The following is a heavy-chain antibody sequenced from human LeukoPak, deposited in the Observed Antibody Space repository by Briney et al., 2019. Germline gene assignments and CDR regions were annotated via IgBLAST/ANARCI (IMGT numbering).Heavy chain of an antibody. D-gene: IGHD6-6*01. V-gene: IGHV1-2*02. CDR2: INPNSGGT. J-gene: IGHJ5*02. CDR3: ARTPIAARPGNWFDP. CDR1: GYTFTGYY. Sequence: ASVKVSCKASGYTFTGYYMHWVRQAPGQGLEWMGWINPNSGGTNYAQKFQGRVTMTRDTSISTAYMELSRLRSDDTAVYYCARTPIAARPGNWFDPRGRGTLVTVSS.